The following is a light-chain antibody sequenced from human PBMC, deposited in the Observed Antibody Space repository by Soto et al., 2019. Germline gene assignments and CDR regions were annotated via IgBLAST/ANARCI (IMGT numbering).Light chain of an antibody. CDR2: DAS. CDR1: QDIRKD. J-gene: IGKJ4*01. CDR3: QQYDNLPT. V-gene: IGKV1-33*01. Sequence: IQMTQSPSSLSASVGDRVTITCRASQDIRKDLAWYQQKPGKAPKLLIYDASNLETGVPSRFSGSGSGTDFTFTISSLQPEDIATYYCQQYDNLPTFGGGTKVEIK.